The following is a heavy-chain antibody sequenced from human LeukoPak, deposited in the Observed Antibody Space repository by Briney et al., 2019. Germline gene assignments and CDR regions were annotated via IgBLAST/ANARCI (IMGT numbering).Heavy chain of an antibody. D-gene: IGHD3/OR15-3a*01. Sequence: GASVKVSCKASGYTFTSYAMHWVRQAPGQRLECMGWINAGNGNTKYSQKFQGRVTITRDTSASTAYMELSSLRSEDTAVYYCARDLEDWNYYYGMDVWGQGTTVTVSS. CDR2: INAGNGNT. V-gene: IGHV1-3*01. CDR1: GYTFTSYA. CDR3: ARDLEDWNYYYGMDV. J-gene: IGHJ6*02.